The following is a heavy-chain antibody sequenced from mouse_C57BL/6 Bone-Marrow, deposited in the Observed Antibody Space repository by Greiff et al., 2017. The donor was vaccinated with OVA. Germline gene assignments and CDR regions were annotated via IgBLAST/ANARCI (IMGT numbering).Heavy chain of an antibody. V-gene: IGHV1-81*01. Sequence: VMLVESGAELARPGASVKLSCKASGYTFTSYGISWVKQRTGQGLEWIGEIYPRSGNTYYNEKFKGKATLTADKSSSTAYMELRSLTSEYSAVYFCATLRRGNYFDYWGQGTTLTVSS. CDR3: ATLRRGNYFDY. CDR2: IYPRSGNT. CDR1: GYTFTSYG. D-gene: IGHD2-12*01. J-gene: IGHJ2*01.